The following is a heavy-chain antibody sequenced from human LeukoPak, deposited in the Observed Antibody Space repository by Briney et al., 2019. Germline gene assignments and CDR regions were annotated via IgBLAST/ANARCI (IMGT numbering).Heavy chain of an antibody. D-gene: IGHD2-2*01. V-gene: IGHV1-2*02. Sequence: ASVKVSCKASGYTFTGYYMHWVRQAPGQGLEWMGWINPNSGGTNYAQKFQGRVTMTRDTSISTAYMELSSLRSEDTAVYYCARFYKYAWSFDYWGQGTLVTVSS. CDR1: GYTFTGYY. CDR3: ARFYKYAWSFDY. J-gene: IGHJ4*02. CDR2: INPNSGGT.